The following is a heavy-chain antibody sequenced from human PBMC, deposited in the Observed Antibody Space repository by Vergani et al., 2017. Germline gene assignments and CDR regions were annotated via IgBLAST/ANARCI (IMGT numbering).Heavy chain of an antibody. CDR3: ARHLRQLARNDVFDI. D-gene: IGHD6-6*01. V-gene: IGHV4-39*01. Sequence: QLQLQESGPRLVKPSETLSLTCSLSGMSISNNNYYWGWIRQPPGKGLEWIGRIYDSRNNNYSPSLKSRVSISVDTSKNQFSLNLISVTAADTAVYYCARHLRQLARNDVFDIWGHGTLVTVSS. J-gene: IGHJ3*02. CDR1: GMSISNNNYY. CDR2: IYDSRNN.